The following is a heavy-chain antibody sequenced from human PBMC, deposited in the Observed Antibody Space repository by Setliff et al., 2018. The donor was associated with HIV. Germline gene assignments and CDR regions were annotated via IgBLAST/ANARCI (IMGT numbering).Heavy chain of an antibody. J-gene: IGHJ5*02. D-gene: IGHD3-10*01. CDR3: ARTRGSGSYWGWFDP. Sequence: SETLSLTCSVSGGSISSGTYYWSWIRQPAGKGLEWIGRMYNSESINYNPSLKTRVTISIDSSKNQFSLKLTSVTAADTAVYYCARTRGSGSYWGWFDPWGQGTLVTVSS. V-gene: IGHV4-61*02. CDR1: GGSISSGTYY. CDR2: MYNSESI.